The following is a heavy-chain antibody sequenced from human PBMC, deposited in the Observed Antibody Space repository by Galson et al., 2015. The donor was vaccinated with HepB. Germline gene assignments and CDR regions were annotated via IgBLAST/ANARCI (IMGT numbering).Heavy chain of an antibody. D-gene: IGHD6-13*01. Sequence: SVKVSCKASGYTFTSYAMNWVRQAPEQGLEWMGWINTNTGNPTYAQGFTGRFVFSLDTSVSTAYLQISSLKAADTAVYYCARDAAAGAYNWFDPWGQGTLVTVSS. V-gene: IGHV7-4-1*02. J-gene: IGHJ5*02. CDR2: INTNTGNP. CDR3: ARDAAAGAYNWFDP. CDR1: GYTFTSYA.